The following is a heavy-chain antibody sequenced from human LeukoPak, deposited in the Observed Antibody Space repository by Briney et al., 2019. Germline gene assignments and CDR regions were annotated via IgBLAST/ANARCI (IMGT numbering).Heavy chain of an antibody. CDR3: ARDAIVGATLFGWPRWFDP. Sequence: ASVKVSCKASGGTFSSYAISWVRQAPGQGLEWMGGIIPIFGTANYAQKFQGRVTITADESTSTAYMELSSLRSEDTAVYYCARDAIVGATLFGWPRWFDPWGQGTLVTVSS. D-gene: IGHD1-26*01. CDR1: GGTFSSYA. CDR2: IIPIFGTA. J-gene: IGHJ5*02. V-gene: IGHV1-69*01.